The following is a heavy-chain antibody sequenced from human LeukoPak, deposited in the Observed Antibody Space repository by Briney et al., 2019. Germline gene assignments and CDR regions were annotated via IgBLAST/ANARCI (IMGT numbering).Heavy chain of an antibody. CDR2: IYYSGST. V-gene: IGHV4-39*01. CDR1: GGSISSSSYY. D-gene: IGHD3-3*01. J-gene: IGHJ6*03. CDR3: ARHYSYYDFWSGKLDYYYYYMDV. Sequence: TSETLSLTCTVSGGSISSSSYYRGWIRQPPGKGLEWIGSIYYSGSTYYNPSLKSRVTISVDTSKNQFSLKLSSVTAADTAVYYCARHYSYYDFWSGKLDYYYYYMDVWGKGTTVTVSS.